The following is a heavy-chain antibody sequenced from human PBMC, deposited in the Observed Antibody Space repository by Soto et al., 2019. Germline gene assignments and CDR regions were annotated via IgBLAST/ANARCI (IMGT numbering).Heavy chain of an antibody. D-gene: IGHD3-10*01. CDR1: GFAFSNFW. CDR3: ASGNYYNGMDV. Sequence: GGSLRLSCAASGFAFSNFWMTWVRQAPGKGLEWVANIKKDGSEQYYVDSVKGRFTVSRDNAKNSVDLQMNSLRPEDTAVYYCASGNYYNGMDVWGQGTTVTV. J-gene: IGHJ6*02. CDR2: IKKDGSEQ. V-gene: IGHV3-7*01.